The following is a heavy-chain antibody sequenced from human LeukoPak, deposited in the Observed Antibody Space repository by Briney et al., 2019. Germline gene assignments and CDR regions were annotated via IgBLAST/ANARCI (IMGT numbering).Heavy chain of an antibody. CDR3: ARESGRSSSGWYVVY. V-gene: IGHV4-4*07. Sequence: SETLSLTCTVSGGSISSYYWSWIRQPAGKGLEWIGRIYTSGSTNYNPSLKSRVTMLVDTSKNQFSLKLSSVTAADTAVYYCARESGRSSSGWYVVYWGQGTLVTVSS. J-gene: IGHJ4*02. CDR2: IYTSGST. D-gene: IGHD6-19*01. CDR1: GGSISSYY.